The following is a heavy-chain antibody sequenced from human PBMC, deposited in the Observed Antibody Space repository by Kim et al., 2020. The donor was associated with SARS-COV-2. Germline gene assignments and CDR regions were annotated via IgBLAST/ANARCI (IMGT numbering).Heavy chain of an antibody. J-gene: IGHJ6*02. CDR3: ARGHVDTAMVTSYYYYYGMDV. D-gene: IGHD5-18*01. CDR1: GFTFSDYY. CDR2: ISSSGSTI. Sequence: GGSLRLSCAASGFTFSDYYMSWIRQAPGKGLEWVSYISSSGSTIYYADSVKGRFTISRDNAKNSLYLQMNSLRAEDTAVYYCARGHVDTAMVTSYYYYYGMDVWGQGTTVTXSS. V-gene: IGHV3-11*01.